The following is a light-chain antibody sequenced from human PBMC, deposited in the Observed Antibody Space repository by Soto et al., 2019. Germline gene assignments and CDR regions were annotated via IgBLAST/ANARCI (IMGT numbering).Light chain of an antibody. CDR3: QQSNDWPQT. CDR1: QTVTIN. J-gene: IGKJ1*01. Sequence: ETVMTQSPVILSVSPGDTANISCRASQTVTINLAWYQQKPGQAPRLLIYGASNRATGVPARFSGSGSGTDFTLTISSLQSADLAIYFCQQSNDWPQTFGQGTRVEIK. V-gene: IGKV3-15*01. CDR2: GAS.